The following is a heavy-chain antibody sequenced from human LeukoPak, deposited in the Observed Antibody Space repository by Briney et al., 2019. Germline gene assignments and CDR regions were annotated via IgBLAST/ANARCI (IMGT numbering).Heavy chain of an antibody. CDR1: GFTFSSYG. V-gene: IGHV3-30*18. CDR2: ISYDGSNK. Sequence: GRSLRLSCAASGFTFSSYGMHWVRQAPGKGLEWVAVISYDGSNKYYADSVKGRFTISRDNSKNTLYLQMNSLRAEDTAVYYCAKDLVGATPSDYYGMDVWGQGTTVTVSS. D-gene: IGHD1-26*01. CDR3: AKDLVGATPSDYYGMDV. J-gene: IGHJ6*02.